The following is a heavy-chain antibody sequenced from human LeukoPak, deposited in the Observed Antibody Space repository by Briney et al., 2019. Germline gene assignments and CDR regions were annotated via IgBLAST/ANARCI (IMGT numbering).Heavy chain of an antibody. CDR3: ARAHSEAAYDFWSGPSRNYYYYMDV. Sequence: GGSLRLSCAASGFTFSSYPMNWVRQAPGKGLEWVSYISSSRGTIYYADSVKGRFTISRDNVKNSLYLQMNSLRAEDTAVYYCARAHSEAAYDFWSGPSRNYYYYMDVWGKGTTVTVSS. J-gene: IGHJ6*03. CDR2: ISSSRGTI. CDR1: GFTFSSYP. D-gene: IGHD3-3*01. V-gene: IGHV3-48*01.